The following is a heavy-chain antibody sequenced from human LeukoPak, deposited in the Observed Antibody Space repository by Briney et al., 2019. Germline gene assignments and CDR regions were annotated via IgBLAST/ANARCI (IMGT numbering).Heavy chain of an antibody. J-gene: IGHJ4*02. CDR3: ARDWKSGGSRLFDY. CDR2: INPNSGGT. V-gene: IGHV1-2*02. D-gene: IGHD2-15*01. CDR1: GYTFTGYY. Sequence: ASVKVSCKASGYTFTGYYMHWVRQAPGQGLEWMGWINPNSGGTNYAQKLQGRVTMTTDTSTSTAYMELRSLRSDDTAVYYCARDWKSGGSRLFDYWGQGTLVTVSS.